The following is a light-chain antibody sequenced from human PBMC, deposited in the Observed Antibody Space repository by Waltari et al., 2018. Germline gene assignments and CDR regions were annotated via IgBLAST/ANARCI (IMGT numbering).Light chain of an antibody. V-gene: IGLV2-14*01. Sequence: QSALTQPASVSGSPGQSITISCTGTSSHVGGYNYVSWYQQHPGKAPKLMIYDVRTRPSGVSHRFSGSKSGNTASLTISGLQAEDEADYYCSSYTSSSTLFGGGTKLTVL. CDR1: SSHVGGYNY. CDR2: DVR. J-gene: IGLJ2*01. CDR3: SSYTSSSTL.